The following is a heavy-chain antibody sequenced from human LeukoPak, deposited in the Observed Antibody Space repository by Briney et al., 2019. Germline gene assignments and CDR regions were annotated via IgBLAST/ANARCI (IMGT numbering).Heavy chain of an antibody. CDR3: AKIQGWSNDAFHT. Sequence: PGGSLRLSCGASGFTFSSFGMHWVRQAPGKGLEWVAFIRFDGSNKYYADSVKGRFTISRDNSKNTRYLQMNSLRAEAPAVYYCAKIQGWSNDAFHTGGQGTMVTVSS. CDR2: IRFDGSNK. V-gene: IGHV3-30*02. CDR1: GFTFSSFG. J-gene: IGHJ3*02. D-gene: IGHD6-19*01.